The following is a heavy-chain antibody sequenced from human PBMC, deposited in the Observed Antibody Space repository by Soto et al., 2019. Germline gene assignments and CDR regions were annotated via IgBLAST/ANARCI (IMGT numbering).Heavy chain of an antibody. CDR2: VYCSGST. D-gene: IGHD1-1*01. CDR3: VRDPGLEPHYYSGMDV. V-gene: IGHV4-61*01. J-gene: IGHJ6*04. CDR1: GGSVRSGRDY. Sequence: QVQLQESGPGLVRPSETLSLTCTVSGGSVRSGRDYWGWIRQPPGQGLEWFGHVYCSGSTNYNPSLKRRAPITIATFNDQFSLTLTSVTAADTAVYYCVRDPGLEPHYYSGMDVWGKGNTVPVSS.